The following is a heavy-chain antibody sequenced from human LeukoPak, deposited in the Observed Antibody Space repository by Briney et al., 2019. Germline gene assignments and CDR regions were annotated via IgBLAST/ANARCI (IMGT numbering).Heavy chain of an antibody. J-gene: IGHJ4*02. D-gene: IGHD3-10*01. CDR1: GFTFCSYE. Sequence: GGSLRLSCAASGFTFCSYEMNWVRPAPGKGLECGLYISSSGSTIYYASSVSGQFTISRDNAKNSLYLKMNSLRAEDTAVYYCARVAAAHYDILTGSYPIGYYYGSGSYYNPLDYWGQGTLVTVSS. V-gene: IGHV3-48*03. CDR3: ARVAAAHYDILTGSYPIGYYYGSGSYYNPLDY. CDR2: ISSSGSTI.